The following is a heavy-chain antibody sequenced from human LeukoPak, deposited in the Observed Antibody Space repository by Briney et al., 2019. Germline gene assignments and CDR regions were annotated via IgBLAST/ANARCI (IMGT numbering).Heavy chain of an antibody. J-gene: IGHJ4*02. Sequence: SETLSLTCAVSGYSISNTYYRGWIRPPPGQELEWIGSIYNSGSTHYNPSLKSRVTISVYTSKNQFSLKLTSVTAADTAVYYCARQLYTSMSPFDYWGQGTLVTVSS. CDR1: GYSISNTYY. V-gene: IGHV4-38-2*01. CDR2: IYNSGST. D-gene: IGHD2-2*02. CDR3: ARQLYTSMSPFDY.